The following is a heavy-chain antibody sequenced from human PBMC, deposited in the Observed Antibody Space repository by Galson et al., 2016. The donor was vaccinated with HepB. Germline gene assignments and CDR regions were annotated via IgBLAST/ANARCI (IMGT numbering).Heavy chain of an antibody. Sequence: SLRLSCAASGFTFSSYAMTWVRQAPGKGLEWVSTIGSGGTTYYADSVKGRFTISRDKSKNTLYLQMNSLRAADTAVYYCAKVGQWRAFDYWGQGTLVTVSS. CDR2: IGSGGTT. V-gene: IGHV3-23*01. J-gene: IGHJ4*02. D-gene: IGHD6-19*01. CDR3: AKVGQWRAFDY. CDR1: GFTFSSYA.